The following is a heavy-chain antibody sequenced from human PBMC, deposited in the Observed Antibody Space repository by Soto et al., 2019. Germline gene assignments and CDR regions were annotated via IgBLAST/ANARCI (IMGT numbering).Heavy chain of an antibody. CDR1: GFTFSSYA. CDR3: AKAYCSSTSCYTNWFDP. V-gene: IGHV3-23*01. J-gene: IGHJ5*02. CDR2: ISGSGGST. Sequence: GGSLRLSCTASGFTFSSYAMSWVRQAPGKWLEWVSAISGSGGSTYYADSVKGRFTISRDNSKNTLYLQMNSLRAEDTAVYYCAKAYCSSTSCYTNWFDPWGQGXLVTVYS. D-gene: IGHD2-2*02.